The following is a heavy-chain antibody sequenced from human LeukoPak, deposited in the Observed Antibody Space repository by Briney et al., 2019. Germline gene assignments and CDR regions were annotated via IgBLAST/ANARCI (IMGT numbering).Heavy chain of an antibody. CDR3: ARPYLSYSHSAGYMDV. Sequence: GGSLRLSCAASAFTFSSYTMNWVRQAPGKGLEWVSSISSSSINIHYADSVKGRFTVSRDNAKNSLYLQMNSLRAEDTAVYYCARPYLSYSHSAGYMDVWGKGTTVTVSS. D-gene: IGHD4-11*01. CDR2: ISSSSINI. J-gene: IGHJ6*03. CDR1: AFTFSSYT. V-gene: IGHV3-21*01.